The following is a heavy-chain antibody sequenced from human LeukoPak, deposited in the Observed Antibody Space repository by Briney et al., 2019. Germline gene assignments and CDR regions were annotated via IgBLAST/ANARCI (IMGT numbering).Heavy chain of an antibody. V-gene: IGHV3-23*01. CDR3: AKDGYFDWLRTY. CDR1: GFTFSSYG. J-gene: IGHJ4*02. Sequence: GGSLRLSCAASGFTFSSYGMSWVRQAPGKGLEWVSAISGSGGSTYYADSVKGRFTISRDNSKNTLYLQTNSLRAEDTAVYYCAKDGYFDWLRTYWGQGTLVTVSS. CDR2: ISGSGGST. D-gene: IGHD3-9*01.